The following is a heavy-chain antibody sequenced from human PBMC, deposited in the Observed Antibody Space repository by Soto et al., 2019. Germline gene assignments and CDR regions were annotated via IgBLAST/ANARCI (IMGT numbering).Heavy chain of an antibody. CDR3: ASSRVVVVPAATDYYYYMDV. V-gene: IGHV4-34*01. Sequence: SETLSLTCAVYGGSFSGYYWSWIRQPPGKGLEWIGKINHSGSTNYNPSLKSRVTISVDTSKNQFSLKLSSVTAADTAVYYCASSRVVVVPAATDYYYYMDVWGKGTTVTVSS. D-gene: IGHD2-2*01. CDR1: GGSFSGYY. CDR2: INHSGST. J-gene: IGHJ6*03.